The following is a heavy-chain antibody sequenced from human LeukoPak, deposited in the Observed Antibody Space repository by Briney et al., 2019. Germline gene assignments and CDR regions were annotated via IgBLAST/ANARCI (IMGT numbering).Heavy chain of an antibody. CDR2: IWDDGSNK. CDR3: AKDAHYYYYMDV. J-gene: IGHJ6*03. CDR1: GFTFSSYG. V-gene: IGHV3-33*06. Sequence: VGSLRLSCVPSGFTFSSYGMHWVRQAPGEGLEWGAVIWDDGSNKYYADSVKGRFTISRDNSKNTLYLQMNSLRAEDTAVYYCAKDAHYYYYMDVWGKGTTVTVSS.